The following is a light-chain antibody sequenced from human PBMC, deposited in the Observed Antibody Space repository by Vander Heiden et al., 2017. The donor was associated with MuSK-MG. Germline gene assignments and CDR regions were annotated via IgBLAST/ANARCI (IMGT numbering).Light chain of an antibody. CDR2: AAS. J-gene: IGKJ5*01. Sequence: QSPTSLSASVGDRGTLTRRAKQSISSYLYWYQQKPGKAPKLLIYAASSLQSGVPSRFSGSGSGTDFTLKISSLQAEDVATYYCQQSFRIPTTFGQGTRLEMK. CDR1: QSISSY. V-gene: IGKV1-39*01. CDR3: QQSFRIPTT.